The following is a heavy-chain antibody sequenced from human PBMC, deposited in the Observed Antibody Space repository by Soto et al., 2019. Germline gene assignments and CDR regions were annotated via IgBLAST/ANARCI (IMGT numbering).Heavy chain of an antibody. CDR1: GYTFTGYY. Sequence: GASVKVSCKASGYTFTGYYIHWVRQAPVQGLEWMGWITPNSGGTNYAQKFQGRVTMTRDTSTSTAYMELSRLRSDDTAVYYCARARRVVLMVYAIPYYYYYGMDVWGQGTTVTVSS. D-gene: IGHD2-8*01. CDR2: ITPNSGGT. CDR3: ARARRVVLMVYAIPYYYYYGMDV. V-gene: IGHV1-2*02. J-gene: IGHJ6*02.